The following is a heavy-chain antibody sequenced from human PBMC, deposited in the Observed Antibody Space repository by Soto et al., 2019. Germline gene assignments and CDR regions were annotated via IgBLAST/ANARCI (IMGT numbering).Heavy chain of an antibody. J-gene: IGHJ4*02. V-gene: IGHV1-46*01. CDR1: GYTFTSYY. D-gene: IGHD6-13*01. Sequence: SVKVSCKASGYTFTSYYMHWVRQAPGQGLEWMGIINPSGGSTSYAQKFQGRVTMTRDTSTSTVYMELSSLRSEDTAVYYCARDQSGSSSPGGYFDYWGPGTLVTVSS. CDR2: INPSGGST. CDR3: ARDQSGSSSPGGYFDY.